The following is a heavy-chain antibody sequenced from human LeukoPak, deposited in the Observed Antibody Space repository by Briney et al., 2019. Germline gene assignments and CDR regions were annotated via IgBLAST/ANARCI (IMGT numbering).Heavy chain of an antibody. D-gene: IGHD4-17*01. CDR1: GFTFSSYW. CDR2: ISYDGSNK. J-gene: IGHJ4*02. CDR3: ARGRDYGDYDFDY. Sequence: PGGSLRLSCAASGFTFSSYWMHWVRQAPGKGLEWVAVISYDGSNKYYADSVKGRFTISRDNSKNTLYLQMNSLRAEDTAVYYCARGRDYGDYDFDYWGQGTLVTVSS. V-gene: IGHV3-30-3*01.